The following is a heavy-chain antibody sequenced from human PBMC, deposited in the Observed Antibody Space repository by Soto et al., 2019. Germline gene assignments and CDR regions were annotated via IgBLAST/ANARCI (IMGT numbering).Heavy chain of an antibody. D-gene: IGHD3-22*01. CDR3: ARWLIDYYYYYGMDV. CDR2: ISAYNGNT. J-gene: IGHJ6*02. V-gene: IGHV1-18*01. CDR1: GYTFTSYG. Sequence: ASVKVSCKASGYTFTSYGISWVRQAPGQGLEWMGWISAYNGNTNYAQKLQGRVTMTTDTSTSTAYMELRSLRSDDTAVYYCARWLIDYYYYYGMDVWGQGTTVT.